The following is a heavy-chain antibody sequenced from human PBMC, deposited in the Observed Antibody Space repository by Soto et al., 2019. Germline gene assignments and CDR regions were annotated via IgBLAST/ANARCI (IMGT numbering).Heavy chain of an antibody. Sequence: ASVKVSFKASGYTFTSYDINWVRQATGQGLEWMGWMNPNSGNTGYAQKFQGRVTMTRNTSISTAYMELSSLRSEDTAVYYCARALRPVGAFDIWGQGTMVTVSS. CDR1: GYTFTSYD. V-gene: IGHV1-8*01. D-gene: IGHD3-16*01. CDR3: ARALRPVGAFDI. J-gene: IGHJ3*02. CDR2: MNPNSGNT.